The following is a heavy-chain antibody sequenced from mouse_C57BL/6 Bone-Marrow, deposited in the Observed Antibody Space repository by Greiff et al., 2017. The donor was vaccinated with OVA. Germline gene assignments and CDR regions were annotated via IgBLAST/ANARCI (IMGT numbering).Heavy chain of an antibody. CDR3: ATIYSDHVDY. CDR1: GFTFSDYG. V-gene: IGHV5-17*01. CDR2: ISSGSSTI. Sequence: EVKLVESGGGLVKPGGSLKLSCAASGFTFSDYGMHWVRQAPEKGLEWVAYISSGSSTIYYADTVKGRFTISRDNDKNTLFVQMTRMRSRDTDMYYYATIYSDHVDYWGQGTTLTVSS. D-gene: IGHD6-1*01. J-gene: IGHJ2*01.